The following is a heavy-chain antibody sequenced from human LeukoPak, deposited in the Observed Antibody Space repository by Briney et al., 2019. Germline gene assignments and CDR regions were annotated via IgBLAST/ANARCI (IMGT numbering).Heavy chain of an antibody. CDR2: ISGSGGST. J-gene: IGHJ6*03. CDR3: ARSVAALYYMDV. D-gene: IGHD2-15*01. CDR1: GFTFSSYA. Sequence: GGSLRLSCAASGFTFSSYAMSWLRQAPGKGLELVSAISGSGGSTYYADSVKGRFTISRDNSKNTLYLQMNSLRAEDTAVYYCARSVAALYYMDVWGKGTTVTVSS. V-gene: IGHV3-23*01.